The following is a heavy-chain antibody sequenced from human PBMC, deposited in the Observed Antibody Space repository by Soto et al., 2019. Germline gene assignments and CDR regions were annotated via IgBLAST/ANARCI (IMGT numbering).Heavy chain of an antibody. J-gene: IGHJ6*03. D-gene: IGHD3-10*01. CDR3: ARLPLERSGSFPPHYYMDV. V-gene: IGHV4-39*01. CDR2: IYYSGST. CDR1: GCSISSSSYY. Sequence: SETLSLTCTVSGCSISSSSYYWGWIRQPPGKGLERIGSIYYSGSTYYNPSLKSRVTISVDTSKNQFSLKLSSVTAADTAVYYCARLPLERSGSFPPHYYMDVWGKGTTVSVSS.